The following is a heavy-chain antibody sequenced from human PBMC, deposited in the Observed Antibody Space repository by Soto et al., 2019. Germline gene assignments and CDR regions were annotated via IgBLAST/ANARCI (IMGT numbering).Heavy chain of an antibody. J-gene: IGHJ4*02. D-gene: IGHD2-21*01. CDR3: AKKSEIAVPRYYFDL. Sequence: EVGLLESGGGLVQPGGSLRLSCAASGFTFGSYAMSWVRQAPGKGLELVSSMNGGGGSTYYAESVQGRFTISRDNSKNTLYLQMNSLRVEDTAVYYCAKKSEIAVPRYYFDLWGQGTLVTVSS. V-gene: IGHV3-23*01. CDR2: MNGGGGST. CDR1: GFTFGSYA.